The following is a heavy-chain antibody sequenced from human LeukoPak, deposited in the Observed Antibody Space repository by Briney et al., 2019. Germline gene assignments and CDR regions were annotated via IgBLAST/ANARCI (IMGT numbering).Heavy chain of an antibody. CDR3: ARGSGKNEIDY. CDR2: IYYSGYS. Sequence: PSETLSLTCTVSGGSIFSSTHHWGWIRQPPGKGLEWIASIYYSGYSYYNSYLRSRVTISVDTSKNQFSLRLRSVTAADTAVYYCARGSGKNEIDYWGQGTLVTVSS. CDR1: GGSIFSSTHH. D-gene: IGHD3-10*01. V-gene: IGHV4-39*07. J-gene: IGHJ4*02.